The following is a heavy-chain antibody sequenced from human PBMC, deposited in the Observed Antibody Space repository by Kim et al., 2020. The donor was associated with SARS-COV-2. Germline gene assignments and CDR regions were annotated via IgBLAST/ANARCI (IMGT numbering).Heavy chain of an antibody. CDR3: ASGVRVQLWSPGDYYGMDV. J-gene: IGHJ6*02. Sequence: ASVKVSCKASGYTFTGYYMHWVRQAPGQGLEWMGRINPNSGGTNYAQKFQGRVTMTRDTSISTAYMELSRLRSDDTAVYYCASGVRVQLWSPGDYYGMDVWGQGTTVTVSS. CDR1: GYTFTGYY. V-gene: IGHV1-2*06. D-gene: IGHD5-18*01. CDR2: INPNSGGT.